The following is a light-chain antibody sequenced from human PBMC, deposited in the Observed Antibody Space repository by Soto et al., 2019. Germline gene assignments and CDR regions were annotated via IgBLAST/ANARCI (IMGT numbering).Light chain of an antibody. V-gene: IGKV3-15*01. CDR3: QQAGT. Sequence: EIVMTQSPATLSVSPGERATLSCRASQSVSSNLAWYQQKPGQAPRLLIYGASTRATGIPARFSGSGSVTEFTLTLSSLQSEDFAVYYCQQAGTFGHGTKVDIK. J-gene: IGKJ3*01. CDR1: QSVSSN. CDR2: GAS.